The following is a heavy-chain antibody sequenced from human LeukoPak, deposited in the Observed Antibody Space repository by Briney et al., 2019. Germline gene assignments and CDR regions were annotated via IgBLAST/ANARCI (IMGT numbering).Heavy chain of an antibody. Sequence: SVKVSCKASGGTFSSYAISWVRQAPGQGLEWMGRIIPILGIANYAQKFQGRVTITADKPTSTAYMELSSLRSEDTAVYYCARIDSSSPDYWGQGTLVTVSS. J-gene: IGHJ4*02. D-gene: IGHD6-6*01. V-gene: IGHV1-69*04. CDR3: ARIDSSSPDY. CDR2: IIPILGIA. CDR1: GGTFSSYA.